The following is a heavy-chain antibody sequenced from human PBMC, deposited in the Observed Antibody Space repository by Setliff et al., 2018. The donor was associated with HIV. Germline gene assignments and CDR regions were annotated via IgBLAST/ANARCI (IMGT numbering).Heavy chain of an antibody. D-gene: IGHD3-22*01. CDR1: GGSISSYY. Sequence: SETLSLTCTVSGGSISSYYWSWIRQPPGKGLEWIGYIYTSGSTNYNPSLKSRVTISVDTSKKQFSLKLSSVTATDTAVYYCARGLSFYDPGGFDYWGQGTQVTVSS. CDR2: IYTSGST. CDR3: ARGLSFYDPGGFDY. V-gene: IGHV4-4*09. J-gene: IGHJ4*02.